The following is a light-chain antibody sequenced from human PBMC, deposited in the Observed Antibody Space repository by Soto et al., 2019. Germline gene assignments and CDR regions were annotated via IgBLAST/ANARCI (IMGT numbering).Light chain of an antibody. CDR1: SSDVGGYNY. V-gene: IGLV2-14*01. J-gene: IGLJ2*01. CDR2: DVI. CDR3: SSSTGSSSLV. Sequence: QSALTQPASVSGSPGQSITISCTGTSSDVGGYNYVSWYQQHPGKAPKPMIYDVINRPSGVSNRFSGSKSGNTASLTISCLLAEDEADHYCSSSTGSSSLVFGGGTKLTVL.